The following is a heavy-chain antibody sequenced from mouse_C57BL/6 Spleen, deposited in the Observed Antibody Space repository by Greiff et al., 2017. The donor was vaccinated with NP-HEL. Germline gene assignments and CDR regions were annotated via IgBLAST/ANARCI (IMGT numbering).Heavy chain of an antibody. CDR3: ARDGAGYFDY. J-gene: IGHJ2*01. V-gene: IGHV3-6*01. CDR2: ISYDGSN. Sequence: EVKLQESGPGLVKPSQSLSLTCSVTGYSITSGYYWYWIRQFPGNKLEWMGYISYDGSNNYNPTLKSRISITRDTSKIQFFLKLNSVTTEDTATYYCARDGAGYFDYWGQGTTLTVSS. CDR1: GYSITSGYY.